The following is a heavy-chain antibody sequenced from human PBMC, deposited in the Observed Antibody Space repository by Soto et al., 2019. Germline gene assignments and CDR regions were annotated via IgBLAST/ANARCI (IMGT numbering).Heavy chain of an antibody. J-gene: IGHJ4*02. D-gene: IGHD2-15*01. V-gene: IGHV1-2*04. CDR3: ARGGKDIVVVVAATGPIDY. CDR2: INPNSGGT. CDR1: GYTFTGYY. Sequence: ASVKVSCKASGYTFTGYYMHWVRQAPGQGLEWMGWINPNSGGTNYAQKFQGWVTMTRDTSISTAYMELSRLRSDDTAVYYCARGGKDIVVVVAATGPIDYWGQGTLVTVSS.